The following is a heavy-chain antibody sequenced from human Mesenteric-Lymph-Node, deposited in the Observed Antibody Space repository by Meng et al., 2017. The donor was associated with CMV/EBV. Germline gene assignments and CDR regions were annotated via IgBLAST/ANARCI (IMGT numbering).Heavy chain of an antibody. Sequence: SVKVSCKASGGTFSSYAVSWVRQAPGQWLEWVGVLNPIFGTANYAQSFQGRVTVTTDTSTTTAYMELRSLRSDDTAVYYCARTWILSYYYYGMDVWGQGTTVTVSS. V-gene: IGHV1-69*05. CDR1: GGTFSSYA. CDR2: LNPIFGTA. D-gene: IGHD2-2*03. J-gene: IGHJ6*02. CDR3: ARTWILSYYYYGMDV.